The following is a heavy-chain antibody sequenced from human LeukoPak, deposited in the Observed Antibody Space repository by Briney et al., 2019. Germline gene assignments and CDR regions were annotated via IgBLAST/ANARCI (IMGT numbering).Heavy chain of an antibody. CDR3: TRGGPGSTYYYDSSGDYFGY. CDR2: IYYSGST. Sequence: SETLSLTCTVSGGSISSYYWSWIRQPPGKGLEWIGYIYYSGSTNYNPSLKSRVTISVDTSKNQFSLKLSSVTAADTAVYYCTRGGPGSTYYYDSSGDYFGYWGQGTLVTVSS. D-gene: IGHD3-22*01. J-gene: IGHJ4*02. CDR1: GGSISSYY. V-gene: IGHV4-59*01.